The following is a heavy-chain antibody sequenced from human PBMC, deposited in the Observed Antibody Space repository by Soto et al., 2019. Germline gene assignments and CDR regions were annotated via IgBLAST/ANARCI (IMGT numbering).Heavy chain of an antibody. V-gene: IGHV3-53*01. CDR1: DFTVSNNY. Sequence: GGSLRLSCAASDFTVSNNYVSWVRQAPGKGLEWVSLIYSGGRTSYADSVKGRFTISRDNSKNTLYLQMNSLRDADTAIYYCASRPGGDHPYFDYWGQGTQVTVSS. CDR3: ASRPGGDHPYFDY. J-gene: IGHJ4*02. D-gene: IGHD2-21*02. CDR2: IYSGGRT.